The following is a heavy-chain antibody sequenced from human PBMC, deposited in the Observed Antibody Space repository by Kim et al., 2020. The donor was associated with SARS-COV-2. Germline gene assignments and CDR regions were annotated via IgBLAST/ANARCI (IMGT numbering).Heavy chain of an antibody. CDR2: ISAYNGNT. CDR3: ARDCDIVATMGCYYYGMDV. CDR1: GYTFTSYG. Sequence: ASVKVSCKASGYTFTSYGISWVRQAPGQGLEWMGWISAYNGNTNYAQKLQGRVTMTTDTSTSTAYMELRSLRSDDTAVYYCARDCDIVATMGCYYYGMDVWGQGTTVTVSS. V-gene: IGHV1-18*01. D-gene: IGHD5-12*01. J-gene: IGHJ6*02.